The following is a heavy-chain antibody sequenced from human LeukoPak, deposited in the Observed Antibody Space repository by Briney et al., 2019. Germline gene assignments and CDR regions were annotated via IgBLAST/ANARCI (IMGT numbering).Heavy chain of an antibody. D-gene: IGHD6-19*01. CDR2: INHSGST. V-gene: IGHV4-34*01. CDR3: ARVRGIAVAGTGYGMDV. CDR1: GGSFSGYY. Sequence: SETLSLTCAVYGGSFSGYYWSWIRQPPGKGLEWIGEINHSGSTNYNPSLKSRVTISVDTSKNQFSLRLSSVTAADTAVYYCARVRGIAVAGTGYGMDVWGQGTTVTVSS. J-gene: IGHJ6*02.